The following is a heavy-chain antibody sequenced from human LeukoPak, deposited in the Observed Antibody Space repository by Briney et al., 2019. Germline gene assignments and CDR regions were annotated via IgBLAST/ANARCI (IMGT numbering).Heavy chain of an antibody. CDR2: IYTSGST. D-gene: IGHD1-26*01. CDR1: GGSISSGSYY. Sequence: PSETLSLTCTVSGGSISSGSYYWSWIRQPAGKGLEWIGRIYTSGSTNYNPSLKSRVTISVDTSKNQFSLKLSSVTAADTAVYYCAREVGATRPGDYYYYYMDVWGKGTTVTISS. J-gene: IGHJ6*03. V-gene: IGHV4-61*02. CDR3: AREVGATRPGDYYYYYMDV.